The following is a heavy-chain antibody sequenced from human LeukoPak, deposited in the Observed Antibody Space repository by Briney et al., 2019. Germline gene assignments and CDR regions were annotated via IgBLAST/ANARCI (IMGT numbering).Heavy chain of an antibody. D-gene: IGHD4-23*01. CDR1: GYSFISYW. V-gene: IGHV5-51*01. CDR3: ARELDFGSSNDAFDI. CDR2: IYPGDSGT. Sequence: GESLKISCQGSGYSFISYWIGWVRQMPGKGLEWMGIIYPGDSGTRYSPSFQGQVTISVDKSISTAYLQWSTLKASDTAMYYCARELDFGSSNDAFDIWGQGTMVTVSS. J-gene: IGHJ3*02.